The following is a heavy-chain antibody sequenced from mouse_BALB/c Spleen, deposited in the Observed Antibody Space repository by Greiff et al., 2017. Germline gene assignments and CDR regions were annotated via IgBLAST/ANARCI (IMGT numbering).Heavy chain of an antibody. J-gene: IGHJ2*01. CDR2: INPSNGRT. CDR3: ARGGLVGFDY. Sequence: QVQLKESGPELVKPGASVKLSCKASGYTFTSYWMHWVKQRPGQGLEWIGEINPSNGRTNYNEKFKSKATLTVDKSSSTAYMQLRSLTSEDSAVYYCARGGLVGFDYWGQGTTLTVSS. CDR1: GYTFTSYW. D-gene: IGHD2-10*02. V-gene: IGHV1S81*02.